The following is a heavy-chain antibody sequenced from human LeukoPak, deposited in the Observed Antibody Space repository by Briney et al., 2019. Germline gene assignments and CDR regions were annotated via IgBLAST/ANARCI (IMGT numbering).Heavy chain of an antibody. J-gene: IGHJ2*01. CDR1: GGSISSYY. CDR2: KTSSGST. CDR3: ATGATGDSWTLYFDL. V-gene: IGHV4-59*01. Sequence: PSETLSLTCSVSGGSISSYYWNWIRQPPGKGLEWIGYKTSSGSTDYNPSLKSRVTISVDTSKNQFSLKLSSVTAADTAVYYCATGATGDSWTLYFDLWGRGTLVTVSS. D-gene: IGHD6-13*01.